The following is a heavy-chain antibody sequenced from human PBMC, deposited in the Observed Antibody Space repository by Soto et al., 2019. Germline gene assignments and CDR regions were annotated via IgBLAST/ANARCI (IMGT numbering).Heavy chain of an antibody. CDR2: INPNSGDT. V-gene: IGHV1-2*02. J-gene: IGHJ6*02. CDR1: GYTFTGYY. Sequence: ASVKVSCKASGYTFTGYYVHWVRQAPGQGLEWMGWINPNSGDTYLAQRFQGRVTMNRDTSIGTAYMELRGLTSDDTAEYYCAKGGAIVAAGTRVYLYNAMDVWGQGTTVT. D-gene: IGHD1-26*01. CDR3: AKGGAIVAAGTRVYLYNAMDV.